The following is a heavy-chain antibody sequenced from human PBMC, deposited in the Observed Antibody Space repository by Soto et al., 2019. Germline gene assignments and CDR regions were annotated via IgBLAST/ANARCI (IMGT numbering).Heavy chain of an antibody. CDR2: ISYDGSNK. V-gene: IGHV3-30*18. J-gene: IGHJ4*02. CDR3: AKGRGSGSYLYSFDY. CDR1: GFTFSSYG. Sequence: PGGSLRLSCAASGFTFSSYGMHWVRQAPGKGLEWVAVISYDGSNKYYADSVKGRFTISRDNSKNTLYLQMNSLRAEDTAVYYCAKGRGSGSYLYSFDYWGQGTLVTVSS. D-gene: IGHD3-10*01.